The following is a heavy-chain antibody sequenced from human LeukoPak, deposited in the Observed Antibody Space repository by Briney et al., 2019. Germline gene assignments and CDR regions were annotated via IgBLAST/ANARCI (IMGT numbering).Heavy chain of an antibody. V-gene: IGHV1-69*04. CDR1: GGTFSSYA. CDR2: IIPILGIA. D-gene: IGHD3-22*01. J-gene: IGHJ4*02. Sequence: VKVSCKDXGGTFSSYAISWVRQAPGQGLEWMGRIIPILGIANYAQKFQGRVTITADKSTSTAYMELSSLRSEDTAVYYCARSYYDSSGYFDYWGQGTLVTVSS. CDR3: ARSYYDSSGYFDY.